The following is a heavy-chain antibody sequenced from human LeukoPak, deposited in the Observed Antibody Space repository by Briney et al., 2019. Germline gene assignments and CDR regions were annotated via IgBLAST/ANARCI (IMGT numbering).Heavy chain of an antibody. CDR1: GGSISSYY. J-gene: IGHJ6*02. Sequence: SETLSLTCTVSGGSISSYYWNWIRQPPGKGLLWIRYIYYSGSTNYNPSLNSRVTISVDTSKNQVSLKVSSVTAADTAVYYCAGGSGSCWPPSYYNGMDVWGQGTTVTVSS. D-gene: IGHD6-13*01. V-gene: IGHV4-59*01. CDR2: IYYSGST. CDR3: AGGSGSCWPPSYYNGMDV.